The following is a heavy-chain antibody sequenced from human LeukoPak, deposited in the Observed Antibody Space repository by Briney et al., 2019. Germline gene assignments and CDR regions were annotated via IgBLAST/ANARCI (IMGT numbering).Heavy chain of an antibody. CDR2: ISAYNGKT. J-gene: IGHJ4*02. CDR1: GYTLTSYG. D-gene: IGHD2-2*01. Sequence: ASVKVSCKASGYTLTSYGISWVRQAPGQGLEWMGWISAYNGKTNYAQKLQGRVTMTTDTSTSTAYMELRSLRSDDTAVYYCARPIGYCSSTSCRLYFDYWGQGTLVTVSS. CDR3: ARPIGYCSSTSCRLYFDY. V-gene: IGHV1-18*04.